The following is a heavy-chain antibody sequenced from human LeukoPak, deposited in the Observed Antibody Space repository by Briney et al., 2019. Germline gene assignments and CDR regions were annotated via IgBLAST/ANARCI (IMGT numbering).Heavy chain of an antibody. CDR1: GGSISSGGYY. D-gene: IGHD2-2*01. CDR2: IYYSGST. V-gene: IGHV4-31*03. Sequence: SETPSLTCTVSGGSISSGGYYWSWIRQLPGKGLEWIGYIYYSGSTYYNPSLKSRVTISVDTSKNQFSLKLSSVTAADTAVYYCARAPAAIYYYAMDVWGQGTTVTVSS. J-gene: IGHJ6*02. CDR3: ARAPAAIYYYAMDV.